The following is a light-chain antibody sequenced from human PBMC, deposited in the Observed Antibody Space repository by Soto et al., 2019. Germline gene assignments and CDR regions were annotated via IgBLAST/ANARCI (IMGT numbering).Light chain of an antibody. CDR2: EVT. Sequence: QSVLTQPASVSGSPGQSITVSCTGTSSYVGAYDLVSWYQQHPGRAPKLMIYEVTKRPSGVSNRFSGSKSGNTASLTISGLQPEDEADYYCCSYAGSSTYVFGIGTKVTVL. J-gene: IGLJ1*01. CDR3: CSYAGSSTYV. V-gene: IGLV2-23*02. CDR1: SSYVGAYDL.